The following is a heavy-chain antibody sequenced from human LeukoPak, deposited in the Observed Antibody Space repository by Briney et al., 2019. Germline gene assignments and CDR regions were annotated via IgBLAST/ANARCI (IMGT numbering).Heavy chain of an antibody. V-gene: IGHV1-18*01. CDR2: ISAYNGYT. CDR3: ARDGGIGYYCMDV. D-gene: IGHD3-16*01. CDR1: GDTFTSYG. Sequence: GASVKLSCKASGDTFTSYGISWVRQAPGQGLERMGWISAYNGYTNYAQQLQGRVTMTTDTATGTAYVELRSLRSDGTAVYYCARDGGIGYYCMDVWGQGTTVTVSS. J-gene: IGHJ6*02.